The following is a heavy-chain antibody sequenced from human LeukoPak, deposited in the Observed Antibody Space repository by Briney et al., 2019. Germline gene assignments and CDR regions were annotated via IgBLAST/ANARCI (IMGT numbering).Heavy chain of an antibody. CDR1: GGSISSYY. J-gene: IGHJ4*02. CDR2: IYYSGST. V-gene: IGHV4-59*01. D-gene: IGHD1-26*01. Sequence: SETLSLTCTVSGGSISSYYWSWIRQPPGKGLEWIGCIYYSGSTNYNPSLKSRVTISVDTSKNQFSLKLSSVTAADTAVYYCASRSSGREDLFDYWGQGTLVTVSS. CDR3: ASRSSGREDLFDY.